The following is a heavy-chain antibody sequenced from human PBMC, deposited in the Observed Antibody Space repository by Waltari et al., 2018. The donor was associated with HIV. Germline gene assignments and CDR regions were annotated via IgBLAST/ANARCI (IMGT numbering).Heavy chain of an antibody. CDR2: ISCSGGTK. J-gene: IGHJ4*02. CDR3: ARTTEYYFDY. V-gene: IGHV3-11*04. CDR1: GFTFSDYY. Sequence: QVQLVESEGGLVEPGGSLILSCAVSGFTFSDYYMSWISQAPGKWLEWVSHISCSGGTKYYGYSVKGRFTISRDNAKNSLYLQMSSLRAGDTAVYFCARTTEYYFDYWGQGTLVTVSS. D-gene: IGHD4-17*01.